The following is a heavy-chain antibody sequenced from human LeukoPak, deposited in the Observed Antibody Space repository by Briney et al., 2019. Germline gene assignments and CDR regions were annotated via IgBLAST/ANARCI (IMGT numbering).Heavy chain of an antibody. D-gene: IGHD4-23*01. CDR3: ARDNYGGDYFDY. J-gene: IGHJ4*02. V-gene: IGHV4-59*01. CDR1: GGSISSYY. CDR2: IYYSGST. Sequence: PSETLSLTCTVSGGSISSYYWSWIRQPPGKGLEWIGYIYYSGSTNYSPSLKSRVTISVDTSKNQFSLKLSSVTAADTAVYYCARDNYGGDYFDYWGQGTLVTVSS.